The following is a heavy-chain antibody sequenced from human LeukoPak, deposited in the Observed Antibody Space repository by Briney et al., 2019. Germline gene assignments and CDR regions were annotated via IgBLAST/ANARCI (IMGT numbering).Heavy chain of an antibody. CDR1: GFTFSNAW. CDR2: IRSNTDGGTA. J-gene: IGHJ4*02. V-gene: IGHV3-15*01. D-gene: IGHD1-26*01. CDR3: TTDLRWELRPLDY. Sequence: RSGGSLILSCAASGFTFSNAWMSWARQAPGKGLEWVGRIRSNTDGGTADYAAPVKGRFTISRDDSKNTLFLQMNSLKTEDTAVYYCTTDLRWELRPLDYWGQGTLVTVSS.